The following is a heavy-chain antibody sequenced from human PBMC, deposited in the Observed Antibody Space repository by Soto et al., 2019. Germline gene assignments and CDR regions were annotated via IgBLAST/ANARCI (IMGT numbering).Heavy chain of an antibody. CDR3: ARINGGSPDF. V-gene: IGHV4-4*07. D-gene: IGHD2-15*01. Sequence: SETLSLTCTVSGGPMNSHFWSWIRQPAGKGLEWIGHVQISGLTTYNPSLRSRVTLSLDPPKHQLSLKLTSVTAADTAVYYCARINGGSPDFWGQGTLVTVSS. CDR1: GGPMNSHF. CDR2: VQISGLT. J-gene: IGHJ4*02.